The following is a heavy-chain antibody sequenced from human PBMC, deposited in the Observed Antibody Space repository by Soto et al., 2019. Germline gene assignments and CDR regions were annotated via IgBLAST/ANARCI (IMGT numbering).Heavy chain of an antibody. D-gene: IGHD2-15*01. CDR1: GGSISSSSYY. CDR2: SYYSGST. J-gene: IGHJ5*02. V-gene: IGHV4-39*01. CDR3: ASLPLGYCSGGSCYSVWFDP. Sequence: QLQLQESGPGLVKPSETLSLTCTVSGGSISSSSYYWGWIRQPPGKGLEWVGRSYYSGSTYYNPYLKSRVPIPFHTSKTQFSLMVSSVTAADTAVYYCASLPLGYCSGGSCYSVWFDPWGQGTLVTVSS.